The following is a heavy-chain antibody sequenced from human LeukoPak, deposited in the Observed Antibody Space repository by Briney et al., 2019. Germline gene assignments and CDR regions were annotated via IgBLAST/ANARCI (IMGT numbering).Heavy chain of an antibody. Sequence: GASVKVSCKASGGTFSSYAISWVRQAPGQGLEWMGGIIPIFGTANYAQKFQGRVTITTDESTSTVYMELSSLRSEDTAVYYCAREKDGYNYYWGQGTLVTVSS. CDR1: GGTFSSYA. CDR2: IIPIFGTA. J-gene: IGHJ4*02. CDR3: AREKDGYNYY. D-gene: IGHD5-24*01. V-gene: IGHV1-69*05.